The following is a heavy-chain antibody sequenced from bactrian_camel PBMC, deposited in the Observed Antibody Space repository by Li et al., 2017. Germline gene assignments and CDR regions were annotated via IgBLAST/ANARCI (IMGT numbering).Heavy chain of an antibody. Sequence: VQLVESGGGSVQAGESLKLSCVASGHTKSNCAMAWYRQGPGKERVMISQINSLRETTYADFAKGRFTISRGGPMNEMTLQMDSLEPEDTGMYYCAADLRWGGIWTGSFRREYTYWGQGTQVTV. CDR3: AADLRWGGIWTGSFRREYTY. D-gene: IGHD1*01. CDR2: INSLRET. CDR1: GHTKSNCA. V-gene: IGHV3S53*01. J-gene: IGHJ4*01.